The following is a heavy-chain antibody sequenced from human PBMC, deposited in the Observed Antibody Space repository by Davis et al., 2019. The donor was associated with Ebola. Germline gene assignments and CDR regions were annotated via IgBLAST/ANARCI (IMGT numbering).Heavy chain of an antibody. CDR2: INHSGST. V-gene: IGHV4-34*01. Sequence: MPSETLSLTCAVYGGSVSGYYWSWIRQPPGKGLEWIGEINHSGSTNYNPSLKSRVTISVDTSKNQFSLKLSSVTAADTAVYYCARNWYFDYWGQGTLVTVSS. CDR3: ARNWYFDY. D-gene: IGHD1-1*01. J-gene: IGHJ4*02. CDR1: GGSVSGYY.